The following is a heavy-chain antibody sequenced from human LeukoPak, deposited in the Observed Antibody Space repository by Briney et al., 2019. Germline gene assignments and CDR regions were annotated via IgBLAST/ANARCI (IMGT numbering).Heavy chain of an antibody. CDR3: ARSSSSSPLGY. V-gene: IGHV4-39*01. CDR2: IYYSGST. D-gene: IGHD6-6*01. J-gene: IGHJ4*02. CDR1: GGSISSSSYY. Sequence: SETLSLTCPVSGGSISSSSYYWGWIRQPPGKGLEWIGSIYYSGSTYYNPSLKSRVTISVDTSKNQFSLKLSSVTAADTAVYYCARSSSSSPLGYWGQGTLVTVSS.